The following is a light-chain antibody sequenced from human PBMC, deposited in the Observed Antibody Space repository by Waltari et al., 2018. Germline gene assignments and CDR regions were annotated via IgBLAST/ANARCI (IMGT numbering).Light chain of an antibody. J-gene: IGKJ5*01. CDR2: WAS. Sequence: DIVMTQSPQSLTVSLGERATINCKSSQSVLYSSNNKNFLVWYQQKPGQPPKLLIYWASIRESGVPDRFNGSGSGTDFTLTINSLQAEDVAMYYGQQYHSIPITFGQGTRLEIK. CDR3: QQYHSIPIT. V-gene: IGKV4-1*01. CDR1: QSVLYSSNNKNF.